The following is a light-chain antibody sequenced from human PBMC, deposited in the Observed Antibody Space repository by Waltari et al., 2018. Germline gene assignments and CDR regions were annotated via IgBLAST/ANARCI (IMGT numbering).Light chain of an antibody. Sequence: EIVMTQSPATLSVSPGERATLSYRATQSVSTNVAWYQQKPGQAPRLLMYGESTGATGVPARFSGSGSGTEFTLTISSLQSEDSAVYYCQQYNNWPGTFGQGTKVEIK. CDR3: QQYNNWPGT. J-gene: IGKJ1*01. V-gene: IGKV3-15*01. CDR1: QSVSTN. CDR2: GES.